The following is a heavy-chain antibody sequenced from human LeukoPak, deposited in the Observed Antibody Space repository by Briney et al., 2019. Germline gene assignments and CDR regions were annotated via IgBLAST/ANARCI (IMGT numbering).Heavy chain of an antibody. CDR3: ARGVVIAPQTFDY. CDR2: IYYSGST. D-gene: IGHD2-21*01. V-gene: IGHV4-59*01. J-gene: IGHJ4*02. Sequence: PSETLSLTCTVSSESISGFYWTWIRQPPGKGLEWIGYIYYSGSTNYNPSLKSRVTISVDTPKNQFSLKLRSVTAADTAVYYCARGVVIAPQTFDYWGQGTLVTVSS. CDR1: SESISGFY.